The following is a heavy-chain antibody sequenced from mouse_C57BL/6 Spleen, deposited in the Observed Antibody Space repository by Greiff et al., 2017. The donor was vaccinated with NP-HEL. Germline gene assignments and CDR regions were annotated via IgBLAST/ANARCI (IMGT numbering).Heavy chain of an antibody. CDR2: IYPGDGDT. CDR1: GYAFSSYW. J-gene: IGHJ4*01. Sequence: QVHVKQSGAELVKPGASVKISCKASGYAFSSYWMNWVKQRPGKGLEWIGQIYPGDGDTNYNGKFKGKATLTADKSSSTAYMQLSSLTSEDSAVYYCARGLLRDAMDYWGQGTSVTVSS. D-gene: IGHD2-3*01. CDR3: ARGLLRDAMDY. V-gene: IGHV1-80*01.